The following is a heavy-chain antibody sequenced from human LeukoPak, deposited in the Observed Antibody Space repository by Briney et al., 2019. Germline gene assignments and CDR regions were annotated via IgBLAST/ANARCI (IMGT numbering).Heavy chain of an antibody. CDR1: GGSISSYY. D-gene: IGHD3-22*01. J-gene: IGHJ6*02. V-gene: IGHV4-59*01. CDR3: ARVYDSSDYGMDV. Sequence: KPSETLSLTCTVSGGSISSYYWSWIRQPPGKGLEWIGHIYYSGSTNYNPSLKSRVTISVDTSKNQFSLKLSSVTAADTAVYYCARVYDSSDYGMDVWGQGTTVTVSS. CDR2: IYYSGST.